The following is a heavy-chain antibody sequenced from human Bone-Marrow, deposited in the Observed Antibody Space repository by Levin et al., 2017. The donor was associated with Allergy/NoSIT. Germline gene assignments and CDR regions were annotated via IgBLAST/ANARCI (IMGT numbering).Heavy chain of an antibody. CDR2: ILCSGGST. D-gene: IGHD1-26*01. CDR1: GFTFSSYA. Sequence: GGSLRLSCAASGFTFSSYAMSWVRQAPGKGLEWVSGILCSGGSTYYADSVKGRFTISRDNSKNTLYLQMNSLGTEDTAVYYCAKSNGCYWRVDDWGQGTLVTVSS. V-gene: IGHV3-23*01. CDR3: AKSNGCYWRVDD. J-gene: IGHJ4*02.